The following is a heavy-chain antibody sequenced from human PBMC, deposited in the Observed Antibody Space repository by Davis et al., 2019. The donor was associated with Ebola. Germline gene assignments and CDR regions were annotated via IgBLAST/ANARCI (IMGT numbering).Heavy chain of an antibody. J-gene: IGHJ5*02. CDR3: ARVATGYYYDSSDSPSWFDP. CDR1: GDTFISYA. CDR2: IIPMFRSP. D-gene: IGHD3-22*01. Sequence: SVKVSCKSSGDTFISYALGWVRQAPGQGLEWMGGIIPMFRSPNYAQKFQGRVTITADESTRTVYMEVSSLRFEDTAVYYCARVATGYYYDSSDSPSWFDPWGQGTLVTVSS. V-gene: IGHV1-69*13.